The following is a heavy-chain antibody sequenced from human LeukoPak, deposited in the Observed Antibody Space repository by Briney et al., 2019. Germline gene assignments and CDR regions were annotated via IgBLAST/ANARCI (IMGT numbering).Heavy chain of an antibody. V-gene: IGHV3-21*01. D-gene: IGHD1-26*01. CDR3: ARDPRPGGSYVGGGY. Sequence: GGSLRLSCAASGFTFSSYSMNWVRQAPGKGLEWVSSISSSSSYIYYADSVKGRFTISRDNAKNSLYLQMNSLRAEDTAVYYCARDPRPGGSYVGGGYWGQGTLVTVSS. J-gene: IGHJ4*02. CDR1: GFTFSSYS. CDR2: ISSSSSYI.